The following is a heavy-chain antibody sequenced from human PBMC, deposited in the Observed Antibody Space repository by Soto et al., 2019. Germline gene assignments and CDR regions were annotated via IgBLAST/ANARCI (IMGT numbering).Heavy chain of an antibody. V-gene: IGHV1-2*02. CDR2: INAHSGGT. J-gene: IGHJ5*02. Sequence: ASVKVSCKASGFSFTGYYIHWLRQAPGQGLEWMGWINAHSGGTEYAQKFQGRVTLTRDTSIATAYLTLTSLTSDDTALYYCAKDLSRQLAYWLDPWGQGTQVTVSS. CDR1: GFSFTGYY. CDR3: AKDLSRQLAYWLDP. D-gene: IGHD6-6*01.